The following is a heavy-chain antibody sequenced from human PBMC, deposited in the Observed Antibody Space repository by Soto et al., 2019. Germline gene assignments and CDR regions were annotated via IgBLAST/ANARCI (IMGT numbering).Heavy chain of an antibody. CDR3: AREVTTLAFDI. J-gene: IGHJ3*02. Sequence: GGSLRLSCAASGFTFSSYWMHWVRQAPGKGLEWVSSISSSSSYIYYADSVKGRFTISRDNAKNSLYLQMNSLRAEDTAVYYCAREVTTLAFDIWGQGTMVTVSS. CDR2: ISSSSSYI. V-gene: IGHV3-21*01. CDR1: GFTFSSYW. D-gene: IGHD4-17*01.